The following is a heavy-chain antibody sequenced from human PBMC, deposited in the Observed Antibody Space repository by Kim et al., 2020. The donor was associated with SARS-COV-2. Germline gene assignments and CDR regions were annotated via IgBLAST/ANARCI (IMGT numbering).Heavy chain of an antibody. V-gene: IGHV4-59*09. CDR2: T. Sequence: TNYKPSLKSRVTISVDTSRNQFSLKVTSVTAADTALYYCTRGISPSYFQHWGQGTLVTVSS. J-gene: IGHJ1*01. CDR3: TRGISPSYFQH.